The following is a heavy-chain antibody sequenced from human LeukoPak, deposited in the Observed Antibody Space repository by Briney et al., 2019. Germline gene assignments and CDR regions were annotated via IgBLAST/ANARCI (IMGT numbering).Heavy chain of an antibody. Sequence: PGGSLRLSCAASGFTFSSYGMHWVRQAPGKGLEWVAVISYDGSNKYYADSVKGRFTISRDNSKNTLYLQMNSLRAEDTAVYYCAKLGYCSGGSCYPFDYWGQGTLVTVSS. J-gene: IGHJ4*02. CDR1: GFTFSSYG. CDR2: ISYDGSNK. CDR3: AKLGYCSGGSCYPFDY. D-gene: IGHD2-15*01. V-gene: IGHV3-30*18.